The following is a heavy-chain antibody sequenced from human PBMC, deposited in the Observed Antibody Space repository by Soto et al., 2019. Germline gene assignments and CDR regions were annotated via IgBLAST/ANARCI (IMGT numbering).Heavy chain of an antibody. CDR1: GYTFTGYY. Sequence: VASVKVSCKASGYTFTGYYMHWVRQAPGQGLEWMGWINPNSGGTNYAQKFQGRVTMTRDTSISTAYMELSRLRSDDTAVYYCARGTLLTRITGTTGGIGYWGQGTLVTVSS. CDR3: ARGTLLTRITGTTGGIGY. CDR2: INPNSGGT. V-gene: IGHV1-2*02. J-gene: IGHJ4*02. D-gene: IGHD1-20*01.